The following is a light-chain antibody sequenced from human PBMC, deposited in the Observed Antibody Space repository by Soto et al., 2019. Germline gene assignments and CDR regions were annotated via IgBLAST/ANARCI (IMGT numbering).Light chain of an antibody. CDR3: HQYLDSPNT. V-gene: IGKV3-20*01. CDR2: GAS. J-gene: IGKJ2*01. CDR1: QSITNNY. Sequence: EIVLTQSPDTLSLSPGERATFSCRATQSITNNYVAWYQQKPGQAPRLLIYGASRMATGIPDRISGSGSGTDFTLSITGLEPEDFAVYYCHQYLDSPNTFGQGTKLEIK.